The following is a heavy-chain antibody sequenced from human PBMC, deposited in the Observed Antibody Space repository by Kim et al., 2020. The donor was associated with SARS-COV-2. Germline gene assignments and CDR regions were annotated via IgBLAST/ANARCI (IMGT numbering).Heavy chain of an antibody. J-gene: IGHJ4*02. V-gene: IGHV1-69*13. CDR3: ATKPFGDFWSGPPSDY. CDR2: IIPIFGTA. D-gene: IGHD3-3*01. CDR1: GGTFSSYA. Sequence: SVKVSCKASGGTFSSYAISWVRQAPGQGLEWMGGIIPIFGTANYAQKFQGRVTITADESTSTAYMELSSLRSEDTAVYYCATKPFGDFWSGPPSDYWGQGTLVTVSS.